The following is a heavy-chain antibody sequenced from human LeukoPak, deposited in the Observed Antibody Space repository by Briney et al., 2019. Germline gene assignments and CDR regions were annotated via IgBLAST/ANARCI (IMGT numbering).Heavy chain of an antibody. D-gene: IGHD3-3*01. V-gene: IGHV4-4*02. CDR2: IYHSGST. Sequence: PSETLSLTCAVSGGSISSSNWWSWVRQPPGKGLEWIGEIYHSGSTNYNPSLKSRVTISVDTSKNQFSLKLSSVTAADTAVYYCARETHDFWSGYYYYYMDVWGKGTTVTVSS. J-gene: IGHJ6*03. CDR3: ARETHDFWSGYYYYYMDV. CDR1: GGSISSSNW.